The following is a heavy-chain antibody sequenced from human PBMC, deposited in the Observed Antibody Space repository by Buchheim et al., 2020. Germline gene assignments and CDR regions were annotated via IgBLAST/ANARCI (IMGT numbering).Heavy chain of an antibody. D-gene: IGHD6-19*01. J-gene: IGHJ5*02. V-gene: IGHV3-21*01. CDR2: ISSSSSYI. Sequence: VQLVESGGGVVQPGRSLRLSCAASGFTFSSYGMHWVRQAPGKGLEWVSSISSSSSYIYYADSVKGRFTISRDNAKNSMYLQMNSLRAEDTAVYYCARDLLSTLDSSGWYPRWFDPWGQGTL. CDR1: GFTFSSYG. CDR3: ARDLLSTLDSSGWYPRWFDP.